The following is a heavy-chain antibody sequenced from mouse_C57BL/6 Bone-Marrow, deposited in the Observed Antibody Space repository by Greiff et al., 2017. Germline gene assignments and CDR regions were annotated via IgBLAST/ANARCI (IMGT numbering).Heavy chain of an antibody. V-gene: IGHV5-9*01. CDR3: ARTYYAMDY. CDR1: GFTFSSYT. J-gene: IGHJ4*01. CDR2: ISGGGGNT. Sequence: EVQGVESGGGLVKPGGSLKLSCAASGFTFSSYTMSWVRQTPEKRLEWVATISGGGGNTYYPDSVKGRFPISRDNAKNALYLQMSRLRSEDAALYYCARTYYAMDYWGQGTSVTVSS.